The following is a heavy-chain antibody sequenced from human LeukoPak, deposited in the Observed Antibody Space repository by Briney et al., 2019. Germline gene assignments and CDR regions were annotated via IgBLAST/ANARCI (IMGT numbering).Heavy chain of an antibody. CDR2: INPSGGST. V-gene: IGHV1-46*01. CDR3: ASGQLGDDSSGYYYEDY. J-gene: IGHJ4*02. D-gene: IGHD3-22*01. CDR1: GYTFTGYY. Sequence: ASVKVSCKASGYTFTGYYIHWVRQAPGQGLEWMGWINPSGGSTSYAQKFQGRVTMTRDTSTSTVYMELSSLRSEDTAVYYCASGQLGDDSSGYYYEDYWGQGTLVTVSS.